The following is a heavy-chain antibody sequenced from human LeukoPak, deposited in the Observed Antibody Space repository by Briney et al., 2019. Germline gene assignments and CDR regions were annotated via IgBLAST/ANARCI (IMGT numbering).Heavy chain of an antibody. CDR2: IKHRGST. CDR3: ARGRMCSSTSCYHNWFDP. V-gene: IGHV4-34*01. CDR1: GGSFISYY. D-gene: IGHD2-2*01. J-gene: IGHJ5*02. Sequence: PSETLSLACAVYGGSFISYYCSSIRQPPGNGLEWIGEIKHRGSTNYNPSLKSRVTISVDTSKDQFSLKLSSVTAADTAVYYCARGRMCSSTSCYHNWFDPWGQGTLVTVSS.